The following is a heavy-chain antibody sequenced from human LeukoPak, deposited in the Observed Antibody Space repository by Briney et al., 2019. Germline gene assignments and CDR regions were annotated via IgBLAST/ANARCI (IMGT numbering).Heavy chain of an antibody. CDR3: ARDGRGYSYDNPFYYYYYMDV. D-gene: IGHD5-18*01. CDR1: GGSIGSHY. J-gene: IGHJ6*03. Sequence: PSETLSLTCTVSGGSIGSHYWSWIRQPPGKGLEWIGYISYSGNTKYNPSLKSRVTISLDTSKDQFSLRLSSVTPADTAVYYCARDGRGYSYDNPFYYYYYMDVWGKGTTVTVSS. V-gene: IGHV4-59*11. CDR2: ISYSGNT.